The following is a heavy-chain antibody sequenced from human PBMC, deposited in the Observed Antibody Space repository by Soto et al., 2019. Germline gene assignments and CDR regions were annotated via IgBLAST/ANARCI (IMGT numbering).Heavy chain of an antibody. CDR2: TDYSGNT. J-gene: IGHJ4*02. D-gene: IGHD6-19*01. V-gene: IGHV4-59*08. CDR3: ARAVGDPLYYLDY. CDR1: SDGISGFY. Sequence: QVEVQESGPGLVRPSGTVALPWSVSSDGISGFYWIWIRQAPGKGLEWIGYTDYSGNTNYDPSLKSRVTISGDTSKNQFSLRLSSVTAADTAVYYCARAVGDPLYYLDYWGQGTLVTVSS.